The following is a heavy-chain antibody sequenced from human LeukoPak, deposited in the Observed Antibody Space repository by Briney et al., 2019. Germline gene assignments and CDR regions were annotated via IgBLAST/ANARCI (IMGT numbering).Heavy chain of an antibody. Sequence: PGGSLRLSCAASGFTFSSYAMSWVRQAPRKGLEWVLAISGSGGSTYYADSVKGRFTISRDNSKNTLYLQMNSLRAEDTAVYYCAKDGYFVPNWFDPWGQGTLVTVSS. J-gene: IGHJ5*02. CDR1: GFTFSSYA. V-gene: IGHV3-23*01. D-gene: IGHD3-9*01. CDR2: ISGSGGST. CDR3: AKDGYFVPNWFDP.